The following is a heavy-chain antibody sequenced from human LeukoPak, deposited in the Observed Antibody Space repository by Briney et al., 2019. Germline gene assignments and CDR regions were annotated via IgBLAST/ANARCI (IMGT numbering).Heavy chain of an antibody. Sequence: PSETLSLTCTVSGGSISSQYWSLIRQPPGKGLEWIGYIYYSGITKYSPSLKSRVTISVDTSKNQFSLRLTSVTAADTAVYYCARHASSGWYWYFDYWGQGTLVTVSS. D-gene: IGHD6-19*01. CDR2: IYYSGIT. CDR1: GGSISSQY. J-gene: IGHJ4*02. CDR3: ARHASSGWYWYFDY. V-gene: IGHV4-59*11.